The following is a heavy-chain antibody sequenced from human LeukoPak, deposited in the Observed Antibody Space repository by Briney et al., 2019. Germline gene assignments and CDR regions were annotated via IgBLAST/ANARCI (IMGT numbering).Heavy chain of an antibody. D-gene: IGHD6-13*01. J-gene: IGHJ5*02. V-gene: IGHV4-59*12. CDR2: IYYSGST. Sequence: SETLSLTCTVSGGSISSYYWSWIRQPPGKGLEWIGYIYYSGSTNYNPSLKSRVTISVDTSKNQFSLKLSSVTAADTAVYYCARRYSSSWAHDRFDPWGQGTLVTVSS. CDR1: GGSISSYY. CDR3: ARRYSSSWAHDRFDP.